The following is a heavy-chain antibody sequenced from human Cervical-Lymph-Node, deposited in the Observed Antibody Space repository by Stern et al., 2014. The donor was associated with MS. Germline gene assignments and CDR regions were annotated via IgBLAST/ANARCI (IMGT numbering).Heavy chain of an antibody. Sequence: VQLGQSGGGLVQPGGSLRLSCAASGLTFSSYWIHWVRQAPGKGLVWVSRINGDGKSTNYADSVRGRFTVSRDNAKNSVNLEMTNLRAEDTAVYYCAIRDYYYGVDVWGQGSTVTVSS. CDR1: GLTFSSYW. CDR2: INGDGKST. CDR3: AIRDYYYGVDV. D-gene: IGHD3-16*01. J-gene: IGHJ6*02. V-gene: IGHV3-74*01.